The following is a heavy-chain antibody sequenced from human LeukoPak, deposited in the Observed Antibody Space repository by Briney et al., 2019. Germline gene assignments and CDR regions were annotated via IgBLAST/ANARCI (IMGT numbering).Heavy chain of an antibody. V-gene: IGHV3-30*18. CDR2: ISYDGSNK. CDR3: AKRATLTDFDY. CDR1: GFTFSSYG. Sequence: PGGSLRLSCAASGFTFSSYGMHWVRQAPGKGLEWVAVISYDGSNKYYADSVKGRFTTSRDNSKNTLYLQMNSLRAEDTAVYYCAKRATLTDFDYWGQGTLVTVSS. J-gene: IGHJ4*02. D-gene: IGHD2/OR15-2a*01.